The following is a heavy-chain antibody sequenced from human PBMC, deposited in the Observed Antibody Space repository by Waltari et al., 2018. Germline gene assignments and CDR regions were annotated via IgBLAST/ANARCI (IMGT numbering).Heavy chain of an antibody. CDR2: SIPIFGTA. CDR1: GGTFSSYA. D-gene: IGHD6-13*01. Sequence: QVQLVQSGAEVKKPGSSVKVSCKASGGTFSSYAISWVRQAPGKGLEWMGGSIPIFGTANYAQKFQGRVPITTDESTSTAYRELSRLRSEDTAVYYCARDPTRSSSWHEFKYYFDYWGQGTLVTVSS. V-gene: IGHV1-69*05. J-gene: IGHJ4*02. CDR3: ARDPTRSSSWHEFKYYFDY.